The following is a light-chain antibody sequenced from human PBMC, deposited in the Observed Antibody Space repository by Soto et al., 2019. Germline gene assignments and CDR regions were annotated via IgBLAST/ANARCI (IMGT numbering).Light chain of an antibody. CDR3: AAWDDSLNGLV. V-gene: IGLV1-40*01. CDR2: GNS. J-gene: IGLJ3*02. Sequence: QSVLTQPPSVSGAPGQRVTISCTGSSSNIGAGYDVHWYQQLPGTAPKLLIYGNSNRPSGVPDRFFGSKSGTSASLAISGLQPDDESHYYCAAWDDSLNGLVFGGGTKLTVL. CDR1: SSNIGAGYD.